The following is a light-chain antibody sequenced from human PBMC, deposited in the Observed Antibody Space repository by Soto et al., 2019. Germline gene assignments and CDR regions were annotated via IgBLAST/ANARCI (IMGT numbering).Light chain of an antibody. CDR3: TSYTGTNTLV. Sequence: QSALTQPASVSGSPGLSIAISCTGTSNDVGGYNYVSWYQQHPGKAPKLIIYGVSDRPSGVSSRFSGSKSGNTASLTISGLQAEDEADYYCTSYTGTNTLVFGGGTKVTVL. V-gene: IGLV2-14*01. J-gene: IGLJ3*02. CDR1: SNDVGGYNY. CDR2: GVS.